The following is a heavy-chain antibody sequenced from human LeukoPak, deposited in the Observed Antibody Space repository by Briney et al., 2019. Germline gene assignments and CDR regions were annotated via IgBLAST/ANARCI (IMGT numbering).Heavy chain of an antibody. CDR2: IYYSGST. D-gene: IGHD2-21*02. J-gene: IGHJ4*02. Sequence: PSETLSLTCTVSGGSISSSSYYWGWIRQPPGKGLEWIGSIYYSGSTYYNPSLKSRVTISVDTSKNQFSLKLSSVTAADTAVYYCARDPAYCGGDCYAYYFDYWGQGTLVTVSS. V-gene: IGHV4-39*07. CDR3: ARDPAYCGGDCYAYYFDY. CDR1: GGSISSSSYY.